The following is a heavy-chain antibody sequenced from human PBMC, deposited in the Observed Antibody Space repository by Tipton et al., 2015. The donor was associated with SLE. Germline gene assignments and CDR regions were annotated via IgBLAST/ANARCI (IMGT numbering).Heavy chain of an antibody. CDR1: GGSFSGYY. V-gene: IGHV4-34*01. CDR3: ARGSRYSGYDYPYYFDY. J-gene: IGHJ4*02. Sequence: TLSLTCAVYGGSFSGYYWNWIRQPPGKGLEWIGEINHSGSTNYNPSLKSRVTISVDTSKNQFSLKLSSVTAADTAVYYCARGSRYSGYDYPYYFDYWGQGTLLPCSS. D-gene: IGHD5-12*01. CDR2: INHSGST.